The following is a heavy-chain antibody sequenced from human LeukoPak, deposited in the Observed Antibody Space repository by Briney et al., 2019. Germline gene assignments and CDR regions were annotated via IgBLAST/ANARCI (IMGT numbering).Heavy chain of an antibody. J-gene: IGHJ6*02. CDR1: GFNFGDYA. CDR3: ARDPAPYGMDV. Sequence: PGRSLRLSCAASGFNFGDYAMHWVRQVPGKGLEWISGISRDSRTIVYVDSVKGRFTISRDNAKNSLYLQMNSLRAEDTAVYYCARDPAPYGMDVWGQGTTVTVSS. V-gene: IGHV3-9*01. CDR2: ISRDSRTI.